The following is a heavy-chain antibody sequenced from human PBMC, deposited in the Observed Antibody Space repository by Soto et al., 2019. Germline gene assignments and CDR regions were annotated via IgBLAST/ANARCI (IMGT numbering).Heavy chain of an antibody. V-gene: IGHV3-30*04. CDR3: ARSVVTQYANFYYGMDV. Sequence: QVQLVESGGGVVQPRRSLRLSCAASGFTFSSYAMHWVRQAPGKGLEWVAVISYDGKNQYYADSVRGRFTISRDNSKNTLYLQMNSLRAEDTAVYYCARSVVTQYANFYYGMDVWGQGTTVTVSS. CDR2: ISYDGKNQ. J-gene: IGHJ6*02. CDR1: GFTFSSYA. D-gene: IGHD2-21*02.